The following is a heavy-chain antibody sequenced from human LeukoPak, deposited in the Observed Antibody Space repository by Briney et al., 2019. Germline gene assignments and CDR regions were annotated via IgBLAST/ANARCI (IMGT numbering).Heavy chain of an antibody. CDR1: RGSISRYY. Sequence: PSETLSLTCTVSRGSISRYYWIWIRQPPGKGLEWIGYIYYSGSTNYNPSLKSRVTISVDTSKNQFSLKLSSVTAADTAVYYCARTPVVAATYYFDYWGQGTLVTVSS. V-gene: IGHV4-59*08. CDR2: IYYSGST. D-gene: IGHD2-15*01. J-gene: IGHJ4*02. CDR3: ARTPVVAATYYFDY.